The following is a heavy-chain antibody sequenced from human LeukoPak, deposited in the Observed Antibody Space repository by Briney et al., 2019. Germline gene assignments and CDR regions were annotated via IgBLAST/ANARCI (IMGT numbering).Heavy chain of an antibody. J-gene: IGHJ4*02. CDR1: GGSISSSSYY. D-gene: IGHD6-19*01. V-gene: IGHV4-39*01. CDR2: IYYSGST. CDR3: ARHRIAVARTPFDY. Sequence: SETLSLTCTVSGGSISSSSYYWGWIRQPPGKGLEWIGSIYYSGSTYYNPSLKSRVTISVDTSKNQFSLKLSSVTAADTAVYYCARHRIAVARTPFDYWGQGTLVTVSS.